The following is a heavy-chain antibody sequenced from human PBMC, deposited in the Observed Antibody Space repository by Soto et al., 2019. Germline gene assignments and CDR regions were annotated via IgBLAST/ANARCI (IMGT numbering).Heavy chain of an antibody. J-gene: IGHJ6*02. CDR2: ISYDGSNK. CDR3: ARDRVAYCGGDCPNGMDV. D-gene: IGHD2-21*02. Sequence: LRLSCAASGFTFSSYAMHWVRQAPGKGLEWVAVISYDGSNKYYADSVKGRFTISRDNSKNTLYLQMNSLRAEDTAVYYCARDRVAYCGGDCPNGMDVWGQGTTVTVSS. V-gene: IGHV3-30-3*01. CDR1: GFTFSSYA.